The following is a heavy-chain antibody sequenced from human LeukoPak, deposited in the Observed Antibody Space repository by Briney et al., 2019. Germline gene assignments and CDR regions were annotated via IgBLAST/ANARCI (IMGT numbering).Heavy chain of an antibody. CDR2: ISSSSSYI. CDR1: GFTFSSYS. Sequence: GGSLRLSCAASGFTFSSYSMNWVRQAPGKGLEWVSSISSSSSYIYYADSVKGRFTISRDNSKNTLYLQMNSLRAEDTAVYYCARGYSSSWSDYWGQGTLVTVSS. CDR3: ARGYSSSWSDY. D-gene: IGHD6-13*01. V-gene: IGHV3-21*04. J-gene: IGHJ4*02.